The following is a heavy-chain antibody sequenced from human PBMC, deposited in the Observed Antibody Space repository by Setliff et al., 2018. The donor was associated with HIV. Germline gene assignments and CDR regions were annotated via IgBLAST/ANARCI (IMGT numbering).Heavy chain of an antibody. CDR3: TGWGSGWPQNY. D-gene: IGHD6-19*01. CDR2: IKSKTDGGTT. V-gene: IGHV3-15*01. CDR1: GFTLSNAW. Sequence: GSLRLSCAASGFTLSNAWMSWVRQAPGKGLEWVGRIKSKTDGGTTDYAAPVKGRFTISRDDSKNTLYLQMNSLKTEDTAVYYCTGWGSGWPQNYWGQGTLVTVSS. J-gene: IGHJ4*02.